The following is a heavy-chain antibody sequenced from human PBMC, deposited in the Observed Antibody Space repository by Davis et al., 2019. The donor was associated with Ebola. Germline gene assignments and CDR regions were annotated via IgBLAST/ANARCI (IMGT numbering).Heavy chain of an antibody. CDR1: GGSVSSGSYY. J-gene: IGHJ4*02. CDR2: IYYSGST. D-gene: IGHD6-19*01. V-gene: IGHV4-61*01. CDR3: ARVDINSSGGALDY. Sequence: MPGGSLRLSCTVSGGSVSSGSYYWSWMRQPPGKGLEWIGYIYYSGSTNYNPSLKSRVTISVDTSKNQFSLKLSSVTAADTAVYYCARVDINSSGGALDYWGQGTLVTVSS.